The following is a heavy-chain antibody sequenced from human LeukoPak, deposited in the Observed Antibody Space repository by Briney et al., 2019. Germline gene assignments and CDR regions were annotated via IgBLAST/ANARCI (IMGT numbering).Heavy chain of an antibody. CDR1: GFTFSSYG. CDR3: ARDQMISAAGLDY. Sequence: GGSLRLSCAASGFTFSSYGMHWVRQAPGKGLEWVAVISYDGSNKYYADSVKGRFTISRDNSKNALYLQMNSLRAEDTAVYYCARDQMISAAGLDYWGQGTLVTVSS. J-gene: IGHJ4*02. V-gene: IGHV3-30*03. CDR2: ISYDGSNK. D-gene: IGHD6-13*01.